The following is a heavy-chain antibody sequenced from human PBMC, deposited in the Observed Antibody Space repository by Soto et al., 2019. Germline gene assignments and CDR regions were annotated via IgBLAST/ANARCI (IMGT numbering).Heavy chain of an antibody. J-gene: IGHJ5*02. CDR1: GFTFTNSA. V-gene: IGHV1-69*13. Sequence: GASVKVSCKASGFTFTNSAIQWVRQARGQRLEWIGWIIPIFGTANYAQKFQGRVTITADESTSTAYMELSSLRSEDTAVYYCARDHGVRYSSSWYDHWGQGTLVTVSS. D-gene: IGHD6-13*01. CDR2: IIPIFGTA. CDR3: ARDHGVRYSSSWYDH.